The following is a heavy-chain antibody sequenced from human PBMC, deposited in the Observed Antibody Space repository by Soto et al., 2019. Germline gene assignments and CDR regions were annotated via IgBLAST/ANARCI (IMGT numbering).Heavy chain of an antibody. Sequence: QVQLQESGPGLVKPSQTLSLTCTVSGGSISSGDYYWSWIRQPPGKGLEWIGYIYYSGSTYYIPSLNSGVTTSGATSENRCPLKLRPAAAADTAGYYCASGRTDGARLDPWGQGTRVTVS. D-gene: IGHD2-2*01. V-gene: IGHV4-30-4*01. CDR2: IYYSGST. J-gene: IGHJ5*02. CDR3: ASGRTDGARLDP. CDR1: GGSISSGDYY.